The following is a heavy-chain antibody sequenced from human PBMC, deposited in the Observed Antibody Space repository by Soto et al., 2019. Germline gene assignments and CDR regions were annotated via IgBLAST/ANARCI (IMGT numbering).Heavy chain of an antibody. V-gene: IGHV4-59*01. J-gene: IGHJ5*02. Sequence: KSAETLSLTCTFSVGSIISYYWSWIRQPPGKGLEWIGYIYYSGSTNYNPSLKSRVTISVDTSKNQFSLKLSSVTAADTAVYYCARVEFRVGVNWFDPWGQGTLVTVSS. CDR2: IYYSGST. CDR1: VGSIISYY. D-gene: IGHD3-3*01. CDR3: ARVEFRVGVNWFDP.